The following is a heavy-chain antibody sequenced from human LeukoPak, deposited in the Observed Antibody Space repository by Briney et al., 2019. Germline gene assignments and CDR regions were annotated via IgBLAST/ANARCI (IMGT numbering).Heavy chain of an antibody. J-gene: IGHJ5*02. CDR1: GFTFSSYW. CDR3: ARDAIRITMAFDP. V-gene: IGHV3-48*04. D-gene: IGHD3-10*01. Sequence: PGGSLRLSCAASGFTFSSYWMHWVRQAPGKGLEWVSYISSSGSTIYYADSVKGRFTISRDNAKNSLYLQMNSLRAEDTAVYYCARDAIRITMAFDPWGQGTLVTVSS. CDR2: ISSSGSTI.